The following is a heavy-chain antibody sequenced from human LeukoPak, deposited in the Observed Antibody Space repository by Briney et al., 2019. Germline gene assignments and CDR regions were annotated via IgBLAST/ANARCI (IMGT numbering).Heavy chain of an antibody. CDR3: ARDLGDGYNSY. CDR2: ISSSSSYI. Sequence: GGSLRLSCAASGFTFSSYSMNWVRQAPGKGLEWVSSISSSSSYIYYADSVKGRFTISRDNAKNSLYLQMNSLRAEDTAVYYCARDLGDGYNSYWGQETLVTVSS. CDR1: GFTFSSYS. V-gene: IGHV3-21*01. D-gene: IGHD5-24*01. J-gene: IGHJ4*02.